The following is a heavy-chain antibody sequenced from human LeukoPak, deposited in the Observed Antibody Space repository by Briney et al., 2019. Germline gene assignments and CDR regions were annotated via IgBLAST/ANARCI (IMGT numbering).Heavy chain of an antibody. CDR1: GFTLSSYW. CDR3: TRVQAGRAGLMDV. D-gene: IGHD6-13*01. Sequence: GGSLRLSCAASGFTLSSYWMHWVRQAPGEGLVWVSRIDPDGSTTNYADSVKGRFTTSRDKAKNTLYLQMNSLRAEDTALYYCTRVQAGRAGLMDVWGRGTTVTV. J-gene: IGHJ6*02. V-gene: IGHV3-74*01. CDR2: IDPDGSTT.